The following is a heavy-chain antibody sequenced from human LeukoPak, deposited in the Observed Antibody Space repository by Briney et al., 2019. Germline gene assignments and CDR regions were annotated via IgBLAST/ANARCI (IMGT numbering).Heavy chain of an antibody. J-gene: IGHJ4*02. V-gene: IGHV3-30-3*01. CDR3: AKAGAVCSSTSCYANY. CDR1: GFTFSSYA. D-gene: IGHD2-2*01. Sequence: GGSLRLSCAASGFTFSSYAMHWVRQAPGKGLEWVAVISYDGSNKYYADSVKGRFTISRDNSKNTLYLQMNSLRAEDTAVYYCAKAGAVCSSTSCYANYWGQGTLVTVSS. CDR2: ISYDGSNK.